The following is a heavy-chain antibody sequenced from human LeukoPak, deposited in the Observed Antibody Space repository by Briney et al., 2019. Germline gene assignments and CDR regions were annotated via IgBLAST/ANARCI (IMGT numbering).Heavy chain of an antibody. J-gene: IGHJ6*03. Sequence: PSGTLSLTCTVSGGSLSSSSYYWGWIRQPPGKGLEWIGSVYYSGSTYYNPSLKSRVTISVDTSKNQFSLKLNSVTAADTAVYYCAREEHYYYMDVWGKGTTVTVSS. V-gene: IGHV4-39*07. CDR2: VYYSGST. CDR1: GGSLSSSSYY. CDR3: AREEHYYYMDV.